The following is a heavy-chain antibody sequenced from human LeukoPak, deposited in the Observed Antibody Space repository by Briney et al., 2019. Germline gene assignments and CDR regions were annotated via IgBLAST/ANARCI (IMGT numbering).Heavy chain of an antibody. J-gene: IGHJ4*02. CDR1: GFIFSNYG. CDR2: LHNDETEI. V-gene: IGHV3-30*02. Sequence: GGSLRLSCAASGFIFSNYGMHWVRQAPGKGLEWVAFLHNDETEIYYADSVKGRFTISRDNSKNTLYLQMRSLRDEDTAVYDCVKDTGRGDFWGQGTQVTVSS. D-gene: IGHD1-14*01. CDR3: VKDTGRGDF.